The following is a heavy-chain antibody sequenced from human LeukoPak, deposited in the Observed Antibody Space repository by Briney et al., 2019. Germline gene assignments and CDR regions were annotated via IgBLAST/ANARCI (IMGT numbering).Heavy chain of an antibody. CDR2: ISSNGGST. V-gene: IGHV3-23*01. J-gene: IGHJ3*02. CDR1: GFIFSTYA. CDR3: AKCSSASCYIVDI. Sequence: GGSLRLSCAASGFIFSTYAMSWVRQAPGKGLEWVSGISSNGGSTYYSDSVQGRFTISRDNSKNTVYLQMNSLRAEDTALYYCAKCSSASCYIVDIWGQGTMVTVSS. D-gene: IGHD2-2*02.